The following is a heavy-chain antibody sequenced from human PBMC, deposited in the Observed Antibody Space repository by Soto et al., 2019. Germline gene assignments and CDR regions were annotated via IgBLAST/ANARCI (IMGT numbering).Heavy chain of an antibody. J-gene: IGHJ3*02. D-gene: IGHD3-16*02. V-gene: IGHV1-18*01. CDR3: ARGSDYVWGSYLNGDAFDI. CDR2: ISAYNGNT. CDR1: GYTFTSYG. Sequence: QVQLVQSGAEVKKPGASVKVSCKASGYTFTSYGISWVRQAPGQGLEWMGWISAYNGNTNYAQKLQGRVTMTTDTSTSTAYMALRSLRSDDTAVYYCARGSDYVWGSYLNGDAFDIWGKGTMVTVSS.